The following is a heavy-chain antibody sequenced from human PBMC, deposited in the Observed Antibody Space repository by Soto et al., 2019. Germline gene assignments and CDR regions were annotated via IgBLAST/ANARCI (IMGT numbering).Heavy chain of an antibody. V-gene: IGHV4-59*01. Sequence: PSETLSLTCTVSGGSISSNYWTWIRQPPGKGLEWIGYVYNSGSTNYNPSLKSRVTISEDTSKSQFSLRVNSMTAADTAVYYCARYRREAVAGYTLDNWGQGILVTVSS. J-gene: IGHJ4*02. CDR3: ARYRREAVAGYTLDN. CDR2: VYNSGST. CDR1: GGSISSNY. D-gene: IGHD6-13*01.